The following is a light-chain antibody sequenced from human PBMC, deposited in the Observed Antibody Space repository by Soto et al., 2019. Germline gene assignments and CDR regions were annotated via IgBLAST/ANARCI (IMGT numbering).Light chain of an antibody. CDR2: GAS. V-gene: IGKV3-15*01. J-gene: IGKJ1*01. CDR1: QNIRSD. Sequence: DIVMTQSPATLSVSPGERATLSCRASQNIRSDLAWYQQKPGQAPRLLMYGASIRATGIPARFSGSGSGTGFTLTISSLQSEDLAIYYCQQYINWTFGQGTKVDIK. CDR3: QQYINWT.